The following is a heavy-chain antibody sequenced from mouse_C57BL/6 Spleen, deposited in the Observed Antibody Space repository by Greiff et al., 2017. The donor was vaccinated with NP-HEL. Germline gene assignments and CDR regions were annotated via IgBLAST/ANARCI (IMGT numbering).Heavy chain of an antibody. Sequence: QVHVKQPGAELVMPGASVKLSCKASGYTFTSYWMHWVKQRPGQGLEWIGEIDPSDSYTNYNQKFKGKSTLTVDKSSSTAYMQLSSLTSEDSAVYYCARSAYGNYVDYWGQGTTLTVSS. J-gene: IGHJ2*01. D-gene: IGHD2-1*01. V-gene: IGHV1-69*01. CDR1: GYTFTSYW. CDR2: IDPSDSYT. CDR3: ARSAYGNYVDY.